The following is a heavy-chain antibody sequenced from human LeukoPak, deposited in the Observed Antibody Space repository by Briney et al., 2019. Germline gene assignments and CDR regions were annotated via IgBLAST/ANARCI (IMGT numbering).Heavy chain of an antibody. CDR3: ASTYYYDSSGYDDAFDI. Sequence: GGSLRLSCAASGFIFSSYGMHWVRQAPGKGLEWVAVISYDGSNKYYADSVKGRFTISRDNSKNTLYLQMNSLRAEDTAVYYCASTYYYDSSGYDDAFDIWGQGTMVTVSS. V-gene: IGHV3-30*03. J-gene: IGHJ3*02. CDR2: ISYDGSNK. D-gene: IGHD3-22*01. CDR1: GFIFSSYG.